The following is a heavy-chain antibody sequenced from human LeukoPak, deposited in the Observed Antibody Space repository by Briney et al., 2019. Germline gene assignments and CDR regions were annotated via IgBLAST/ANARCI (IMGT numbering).Heavy chain of an antibody. Sequence: ASVKVSFKASGYTFTIYGISWVRQAPGQGLEWMGWISAYNGNTNYAQKLQGRVTMTTDTSTSTAYMELRSLRSDDTAVYYCARRPSHDFWSGYYGGFDPWGQGTLVTVSS. D-gene: IGHD3-3*01. V-gene: IGHV1-18*01. J-gene: IGHJ5*02. CDR2: ISAYNGNT. CDR1: GYTFTIYG. CDR3: ARRPSHDFWSGYYGGFDP.